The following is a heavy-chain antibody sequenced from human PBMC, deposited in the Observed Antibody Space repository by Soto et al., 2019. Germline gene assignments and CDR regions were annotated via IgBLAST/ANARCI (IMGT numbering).Heavy chain of an antibody. V-gene: IGHV3-7*01. D-gene: IGHD1-26*01. CDR1: GFTFSSYW. CDR2: IKQDGSEK. J-gene: IGHJ4*02. Sequence: GGSLRLSCAASGFTFSSYWMSWVRQAPGKGLEWVANIKQDGSEKYYVDSVKGRFTISRDNAKNSLYLQMNSLRAEDTAVYYCARDPRDSEYAIFDYWGQGTLVTVSS. CDR3: ARDPRDSEYAIFDY.